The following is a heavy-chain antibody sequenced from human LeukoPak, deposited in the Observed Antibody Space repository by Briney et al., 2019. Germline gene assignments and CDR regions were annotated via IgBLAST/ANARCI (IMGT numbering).Heavy chain of an antibody. Sequence: GGSLRLSCAASGFTFSSYSMNWVRQAPGKGLEWVSAISSISSYIYYADSVKGRFTISRDNAKNSLYLQMNRLRAEDTAVYYCAKGYSSYHSFASWGQGTLVTVSS. CDR1: GFTFSSYS. D-gene: IGHD6-13*01. J-gene: IGHJ5*01. V-gene: IGHV3-21*01. CDR2: ISSISSYI. CDR3: AKGYSSYHSFAS.